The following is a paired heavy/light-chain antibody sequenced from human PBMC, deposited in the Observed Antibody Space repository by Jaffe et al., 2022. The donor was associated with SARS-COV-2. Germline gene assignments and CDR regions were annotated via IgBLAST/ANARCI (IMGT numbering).Light chain of an antibody. J-gene: IGKJ1*01. CDR1: QGIRSD. CDR2: AAS. Sequence: AIQMTQSPSSLSASVGDRVTITCRASQGIRSDLGWYQQKPGKAPKLLIYAASSLESGVPSRFSGSGSGTDFTLTISSLQPEDFATYYCLQDYNYPRTFGQGTKVEIK. V-gene: IGKV1-6*01. CDR3: LQDYNYPRT.
Heavy chain of an antibody. Sequence: EVQLVESGGGLVKPGGSLRLSCAASGFTFSSYSMNWVRQAPGKGLEWVASISSSSRYIYYADSLKGRFTISRDNAKNSLYLQMNSLRAEDTAVYYCARDRLVEGGYAQGSNYYGMDVWGQGTSVTVSS. CDR1: GFTFSSYS. CDR3: ARDRLVEGGYAQGSNYYGMDV. V-gene: IGHV3-21*01. J-gene: IGHJ6*02. CDR2: ISSSSRYI. D-gene: IGHD5-12*01.